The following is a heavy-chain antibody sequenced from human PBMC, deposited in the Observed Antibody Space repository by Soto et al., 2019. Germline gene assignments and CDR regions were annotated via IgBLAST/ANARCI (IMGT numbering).Heavy chain of an antibody. CDR1: GGSFSGYY. V-gene: IGHV4-34*01. D-gene: IGHD6-19*01. Sequence: SETLSLTCAVYGGSFSGYYWSWIRQPPGKGLEWIGEINHSGSTNYNPSLKSRVTISVDTSKNQFSLKLSSVTAADTAVYYCGGIAVAGTDAFDIWGQGTMVTVSS. CDR2: INHSGST. J-gene: IGHJ3*02. CDR3: GGIAVAGTDAFDI.